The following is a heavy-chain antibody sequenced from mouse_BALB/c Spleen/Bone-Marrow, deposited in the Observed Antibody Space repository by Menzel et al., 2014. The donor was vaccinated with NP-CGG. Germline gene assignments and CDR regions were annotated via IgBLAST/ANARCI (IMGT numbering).Heavy chain of an antibody. V-gene: IGHV5-12-1*01. Sequence: DVMLVESGGGLVKPGGSLKLSCAASGFAFSSYDMSWVRQTPEKRLEWVAYISSGGGSTYYPDTVKGRFTISRDNAKNTLYLQMSSLKSEDTAMYYCAREVRYFDYWGQGTTLTVSS. J-gene: IGHJ2*01. CDR3: AREVRYFDY. D-gene: IGHD2-14*01. CDR1: GFAFSSYD. CDR2: ISSGGGST.